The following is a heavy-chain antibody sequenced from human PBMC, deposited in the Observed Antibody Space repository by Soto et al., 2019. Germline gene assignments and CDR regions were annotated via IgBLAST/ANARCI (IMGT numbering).Heavy chain of an antibody. CDR1: GGSISSGGYY. Sequence: SETLSLTCAVSGGSISSGGYYWSWIRQHPGKGLEWIGYIYYSGSTYYNPSLKSRVTISVDTSKNQFSLKLSSVTAADTAVYYCAREGGSSSYFDYWGQGTLVTVSS. D-gene: IGHD6-6*01. CDR3: AREGGSSSYFDY. J-gene: IGHJ4*02. CDR2: IYYSGST. V-gene: IGHV4-31*11.